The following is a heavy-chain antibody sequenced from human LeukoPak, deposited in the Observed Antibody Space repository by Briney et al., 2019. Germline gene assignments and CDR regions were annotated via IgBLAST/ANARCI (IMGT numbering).Heavy chain of an antibody. Sequence: GGSLRLSCAASGFTFDDYAMHWVRQAPGKGLEWVSSINWNSGSIVYADSVRGRFTISRDNAKNSLYLQMNSLRAEDTALYYCARHREGQVGATTSFLDSWGQGTLVTVSS. CDR1: GFTFDDYA. CDR3: ARHREGQVGATTSFLDS. J-gene: IGHJ4*02. CDR2: INWNSGSI. V-gene: IGHV3-9*01. D-gene: IGHD1-26*01.